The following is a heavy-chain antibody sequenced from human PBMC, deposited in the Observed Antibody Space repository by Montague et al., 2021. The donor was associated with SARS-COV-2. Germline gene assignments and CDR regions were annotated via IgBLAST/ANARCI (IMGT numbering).Heavy chain of an antibody. J-gene: IGHJ6*02. V-gene: IGHV3-33*08. D-gene: IGHD1-14*01. CDR3: ARAREHHSHLFGMDV. Sequence: SRRLSCAASGFTFSSYAMYWVRQAPRKGLEWVAVIWFDGSQKYYVDSVKGRFSISRGNFNNTLFLEMHSLRAEDSALYYCARAREHHSHLFGMDVWGQGTTVIVSS. CDR1: GFTFSSYA. CDR2: IWFDGSQK.